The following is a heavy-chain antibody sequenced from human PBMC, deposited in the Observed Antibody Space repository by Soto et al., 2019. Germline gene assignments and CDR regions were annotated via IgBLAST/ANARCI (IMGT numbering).Heavy chain of an antibody. V-gene: IGHV3-30*18. CDR1: GFTFSNYG. D-gene: IGHD5-12*01. CDR2: ISYDGSNK. J-gene: IGHJ4*02. CDR3: AKEEVEMATTAFDY. Sequence: GGSLRLSCAASGFTFSNYGMHWVRQAPGKGLEWVAVISYDGSNKYYADSVKGRFTISRDNSKNTLYLQMNSLRAEDTAVYYCAKEEVEMATTAFDYWGQGTLVTVSS.